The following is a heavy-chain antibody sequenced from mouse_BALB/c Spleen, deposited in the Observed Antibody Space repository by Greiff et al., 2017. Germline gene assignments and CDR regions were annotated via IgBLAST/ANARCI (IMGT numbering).Heavy chain of an antibody. V-gene: IGHV14-4*02. CDR1: GFNIKDYY. Sequence: VQLKQSGAELVRSGASVKLSCTASGFNIKDYYMHWVKQRPEQGLEWIGWIDPENGETEYAPKFQGKATMTAYTSSNTAYLQLSSLTSEDTAVYYCNEGLFYAMDYWGQGTSVTVSS. J-gene: IGHJ4*01. CDR3: NEGLFYAMDY. CDR2: IDPENGET.